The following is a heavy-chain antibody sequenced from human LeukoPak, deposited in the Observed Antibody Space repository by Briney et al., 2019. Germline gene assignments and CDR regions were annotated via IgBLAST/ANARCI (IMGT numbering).Heavy chain of an antibody. J-gene: IGHJ4*02. CDR3: AKPDSSSWYDFDY. V-gene: IGHV3-30*18. CDR2: ISYDGSNK. Sequence: PGGSLRLSCAASGFTFSRYGMHWVRQAPGKGLEWVAVISYDGSNKYYADSVKGRFTISRDNSKNTLYLQMNSLRAEDTAVYYCAKPDSSSWYDFDYWGQGTLVTVSS. CDR1: GFTFSRYG. D-gene: IGHD6-13*01.